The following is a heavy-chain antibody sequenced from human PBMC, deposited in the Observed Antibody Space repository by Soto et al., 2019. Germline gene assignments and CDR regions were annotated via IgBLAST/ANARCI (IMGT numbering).Heavy chain of an antibody. CDR1: GFTVSSTY. Sequence: GGSLRLSCNASGFTVSSTYMSWVRQAPEMGLEWVAVIESGGSTHYADSVKGRFTISRDIPKNMIYLQLHTLRAEDTADYYCAKDLGPLRLLNYYFYGLDVWGQGTTVTVSS. D-gene: IGHD2-15*01. CDR3: AKDLGPLRLLNYYFYGLDV. V-gene: IGHV3-53*01. J-gene: IGHJ6*02. CDR2: IESGGST.